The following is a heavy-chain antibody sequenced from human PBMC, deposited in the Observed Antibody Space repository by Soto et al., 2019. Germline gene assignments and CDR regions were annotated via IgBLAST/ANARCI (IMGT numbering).Heavy chain of an antibody. CDR2: IKKDGSER. D-gene: IGHD6-13*01. J-gene: IGHJ4*02. CDR1: GFTFGSYW. V-gene: IGHV3-7*01. CDR3: ARDNGYENYFDY. Sequence: GGSLRLSCAASGFTFGSYWMSWVRQAPGKGLEWLANIKKDGSERYYVDSVKGRFTISRDNAKNSLYLQMNSLRAEDTAVYYCARDNGYENYFDYWGQGTLVTVSS.